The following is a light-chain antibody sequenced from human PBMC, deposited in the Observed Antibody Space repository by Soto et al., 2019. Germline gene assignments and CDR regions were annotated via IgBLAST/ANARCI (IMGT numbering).Light chain of an antibody. CDR2: EVN. Sequence: QSALTQPASVSGSPGQSITISCTGTSSDVGSYNLVSWYQQLPGKAPEVMIYEVNKRPSGVSDRFSGSKSANTASLTISGLQAEDEADYFCSSYSRTSTWVFGGRTQVTVL. CDR3: SSYSRTSTWV. V-gene: IGLV2-23*02. CDR1: SSDVGSYNL. J-gene: IGLJ3*02.